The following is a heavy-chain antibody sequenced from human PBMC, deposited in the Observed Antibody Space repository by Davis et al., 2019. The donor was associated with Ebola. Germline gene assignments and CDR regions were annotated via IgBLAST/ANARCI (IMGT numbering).Heavy chain of an antibody. CDR2: ISGSGGST. J-gene: IGHJ4*02. CDR1: GFTFNIYA. V-gene: IGHV3-23*01. CDR3: MKVRYYSTWRGGFDY. D-gene: IGHD2-2*01. Sequence: GGSLRLSCAASGFTFNIYAMSWVRQAPGKGLEWVSAISGSGGSTYYADSVKGRVTISRDNSKNTLYLQMNSLRAEDTAVYYCMKVRYYSTWRGGFDYWGQGTLVTVSS.